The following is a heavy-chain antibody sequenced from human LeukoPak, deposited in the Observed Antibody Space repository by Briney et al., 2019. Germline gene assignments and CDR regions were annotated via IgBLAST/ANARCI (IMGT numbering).Heavy chain of an antibody. CDR1: GFTFSSYW. J-gene: IGHJ4*02. V-gene: IGHV3-7*03. CDR3: ARAKPKNMVRGLIMRRESRYYFDY. D-gene: IGHD3-10*01. Sequence: GGSLRLSCAASGFTFSSYWMSWVRQAPGKGLEGVANIKQDGREKYYVDSVKGRFTSSRDNAKNSLYLQMNSLRAEATAVYYCARAKPKNMVRGLIMRRESRYYFDYWGQGTLVTVSS. CDR2: IKQDGREK.